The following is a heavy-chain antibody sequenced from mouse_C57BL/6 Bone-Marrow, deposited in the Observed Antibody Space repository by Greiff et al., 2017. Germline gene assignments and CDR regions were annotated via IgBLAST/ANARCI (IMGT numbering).Heavy chain of an antibody. CDR1: GYTFTSYW. V-gene: IGHV1-69*01. CDR3: ARRGYYGFAG. J-gene: IGHJ3*01. Sequence: QVQLQQPGAELVMPGASVKLSCKASGYTFTSYWMHWVKQRPGQGLEWIGEIDPSDSYTNYNQKFKSKSTLTVDKYSSTTYMQLRSLTSEDSAVYYCARRGYYGFAGWGQGTVVTVTA. CDR2: IDPSDSYT. D-gene: IGHD1-1*01.